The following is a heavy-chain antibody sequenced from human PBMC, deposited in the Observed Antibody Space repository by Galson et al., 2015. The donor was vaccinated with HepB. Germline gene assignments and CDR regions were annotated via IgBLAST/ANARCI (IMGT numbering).Heavy chain of an antibody. V-gene: IGHV3-74*01. D-gene: IGHD4-17*01. J-gene: IGHJ4*02. CDR1: GFTFSSHW. CDR3: ARDPRPYGDYVVPHY. Sequence: SLRLSCAASGFTFSSHWMHWVRQAPGKGLVWVSRINSDGSSTSYADSVKGRFTISRDNAKNTLYLQMNSLRVEDTAVYYCARDPRPYGDYVVPHYWGQGTLVTVSS. CDR2: INSDGSST.